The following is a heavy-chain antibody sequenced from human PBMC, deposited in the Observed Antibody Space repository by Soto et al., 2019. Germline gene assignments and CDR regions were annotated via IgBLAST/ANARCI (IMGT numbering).Heavy chain of an antibody. D-gene: IGHD3-16*01. Sequence: EVQLLESGGGLAQPGGSLSLSCQASGFPFTASALSWVAQAPGRGWEWVSGISGSGGGGTTYYADSVKGRFTISRDNSKNTLYLQMNSLRAEDTAVYYCAKLGVIGEFLSYWGQGTLVTVSS. J-gene: IGHJ4*02. CDR3: AKLGVIGEFLSY. CDR2: ISGSGGGGTT. V-gene: IGHV3-23*01. CDR1: GFPFTASA.